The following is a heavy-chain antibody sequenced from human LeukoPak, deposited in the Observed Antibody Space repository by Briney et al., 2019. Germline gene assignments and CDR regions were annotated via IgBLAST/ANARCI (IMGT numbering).Heavy chain of an antibody. CDR1: GGSISSSSYY. J-gene: IGHJ4*02. D-gene: IGHD3-22*01. V-gene: IGHV4-39*01. CDR3: ARRVSDPLKVDY. CDR2: IYYSGGT. Sequence: PSETLSLTCTVSGGSISSSSYYWGWIRQPPGKGLEWIGSIYYSGGTYYNPSLKSRVTISVDTSKNQFFLKLSSVTAADTAVYYCARRVSDPLKVDYWGQGTLVTVSS.